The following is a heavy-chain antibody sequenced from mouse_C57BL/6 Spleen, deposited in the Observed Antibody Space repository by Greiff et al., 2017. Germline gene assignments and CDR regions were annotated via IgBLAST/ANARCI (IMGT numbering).Heavy chain of an antibody. V-gene: IGHV1-80*01. CDR2: IYPGDGDT. J-gene: IGHJ4*01. CDR1: GYAFSSYW. CDR3: ARRDLYDYDVYYAMDY. Sequence: VQLQQSGAELVKPGASVKISCKASGYAFSSYWMNWVKQRPGKGLEWIGQIYPGDGDTNYNGKFKGKATLTADKSSSTAYMQLSSLTSEDSAVYFCARRDLYDYDVYYAMDYWGQGTSVTVSS. D-gene: IGHD2-4*01.